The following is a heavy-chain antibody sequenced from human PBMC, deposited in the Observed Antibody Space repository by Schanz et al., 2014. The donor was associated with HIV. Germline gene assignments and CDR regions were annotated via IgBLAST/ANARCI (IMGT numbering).Heavy chain of an antibody. CDR1: GYTFTSYY. V-gene: IGHV1-46*01. CDR2: INPSGGST. CDR3: ARGARYGMDV. Sequence: QLQLVQSGAEVKQPGASVRVSCKASGYTFTSYYMHWVRQAPGQGLEWMGIINPSGGSTTYAQKFQGRVTMTRDTSTRTVHMELSSLRSEDTAVYYCARGARYGMDVWGQGTTVTVSS. J-gene: IGHJ6*02.